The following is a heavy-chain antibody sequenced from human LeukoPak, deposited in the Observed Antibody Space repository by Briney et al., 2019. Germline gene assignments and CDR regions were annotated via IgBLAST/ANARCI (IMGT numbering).Heavy chain of an antibody. J-gene: IGHJ4*02. CDR3: AKAIYGSNAVADY. CDR1: GFTFPSSA. CDR2: ISGSGGST. D-gene: IGHD6-19*01. Sequence: QSGGSLRLSCAASGFTFPSSAMTWVRQAPGKGLEWVSSISGSGGSTYYADSVKGRFTISRDSSENTVYLQMSSLRAEDTAIYYCAKAIYGSNAVADYWGQGTLVTVSS. V-gene: IGHV3-23*01.